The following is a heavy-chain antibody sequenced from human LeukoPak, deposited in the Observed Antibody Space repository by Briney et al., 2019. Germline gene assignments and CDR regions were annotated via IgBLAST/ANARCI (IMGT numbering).Heavy chain of an antibody. CDR2: IIPIFGTA. V-gene: IGHV1-69*13. Sequence: ASVKVSCKASGGTFSSYAISWVRQAPGQGLEWMGGIIPIFGTANYAQKFQGRVTITADESTSTAYMELSSLRSEDTAVYYCARIGMIREPGSDYWGQGTLVTVSS. D-gene: IGHD3-10*01. CDR1: GGTFSSYA. J-gene: IGHJ4*02. CDR3: ARIGMIREPGSDY.